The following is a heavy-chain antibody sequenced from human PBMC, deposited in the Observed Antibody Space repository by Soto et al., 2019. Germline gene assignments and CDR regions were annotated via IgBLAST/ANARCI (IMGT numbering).Heavy chain of an antibody. CDR2: IYYSGST. J-gene: IGHJ3*02. D-gene: IGHD2-15*01. CDR3: ARGYCSGGSCYSEDAFDI. Sequence: PSETLSLTCIVSGCSISSYYWSWIRQPPGKGLEWIGYIYYSGSTNYNPSLKSRVTISVDTSKNQFSLKLSSVTAADTAVYYCARGYCSGGSCYSEDAFDIWGQGTMVTVSS. CDR1: GCSISSYY. V-gene: IGHV4-59*01.